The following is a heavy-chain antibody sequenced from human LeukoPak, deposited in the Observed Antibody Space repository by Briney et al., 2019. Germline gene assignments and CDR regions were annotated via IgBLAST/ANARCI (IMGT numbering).Heavy chain of an antibody. V-gene: IGHV1-8*03. CDR3: ARGFRVVVPAAKNNYYYYMDV. CDR1: GYTLTSYD. Sequence: ASVKVSCKASGYTLTSYDINWVRQATGQGLEWMGWMNPNSGNTGYAQKFQGRVTITRNTSTSTAYMELSSLRSEDTAVYYCARGFRVVVPAAKNNYYYYMDVWGKGTTVTVSS. D-gene: IGHD2-2*01. J-gene: IGHJ6*03. CDR2: MNPNSGNT.